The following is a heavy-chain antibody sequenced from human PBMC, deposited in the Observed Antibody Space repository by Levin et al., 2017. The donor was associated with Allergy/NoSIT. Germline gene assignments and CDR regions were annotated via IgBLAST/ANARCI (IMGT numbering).Heavy chain of an antibody. J-gene: IGHJ5*02. CDR3: GLQYISATGPISNH. Sequence: GGSLRLSCGGSGFIVSANYMSWVRQAPGKGLEWVSVLYRGDQTYYADSVQGRFTISRDDSKSTLFLQMNSLRAEDTAVYHCGLQYISATGPISNHWGQGILVTVSS. D-gene: IGHD5-24*01. V-gene: IGHV3-53*01. CDR1: GFIVSANY. CDR2: LYRGDQT.